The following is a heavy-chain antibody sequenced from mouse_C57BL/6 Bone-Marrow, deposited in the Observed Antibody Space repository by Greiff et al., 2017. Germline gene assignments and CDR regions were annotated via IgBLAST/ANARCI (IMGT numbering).Heavy chain of an antibody. D-gene: IGHD2-4*01. V-gene: IGHV1-64*01. CDR3: ARSYDYDDYTMDY. CDR2: MHPNGGSP. CDR1: GYTFTNYW. J-gene: IGHJ4*01. Sequence: QVQLQQPGAELVKPGASVKLSCKASGYTFTNYWMHWVKQRPGQGLEWIGMMHPNGGSPDYNEKFKSEATLSVDKSSRTAYMELSSHTSEDSAVYYCARSYDYDDYTMDYWGQGTTVTVSS.